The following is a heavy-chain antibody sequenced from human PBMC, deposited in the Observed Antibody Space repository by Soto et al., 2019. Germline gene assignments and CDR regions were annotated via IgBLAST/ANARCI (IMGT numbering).Heavy chain of an antibody. J-gene: IGHJ4*02. CDR2: IIYDGSNK. CDR1: GLTFSRYA. V-gene: IGHV3-30*04. CDR3: AVELGNTCYDGQDY. D-gene: IGHD5-12*01. Sequence: QVQLVESGGGVVQPGRSLRLSCAASGLTFSRYAMHWVRQAPGKGLEWVAVIIYDGSNKHYADSVQGRFTISRDNSKNTLYLQMNSLRAEDTDVYSLAVELGNTCYDGQDYWGQGTLVNVSS.